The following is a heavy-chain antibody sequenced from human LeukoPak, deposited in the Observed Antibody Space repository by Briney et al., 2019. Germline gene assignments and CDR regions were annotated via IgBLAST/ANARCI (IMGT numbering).Heavy chain of an antibody. Sequence: GGSLRLSCAASGFTFSSYGMHWVRQAPGKGLEWVAVISYDGSNKYYADSVKGRFTISRDNSKNTLYLQMNSLRAEDTAVYYCAKASGYSSGWAFDYWGQGTLATVSS. CDR1: GFTFSSYG. CDR2: ISYDGSNK. V-gene: IGHV3-30*18. D-gene: IGHD6-19*01. J-gene: IGHJ4*02. CDR3: AKASGYSSGWAFDY.